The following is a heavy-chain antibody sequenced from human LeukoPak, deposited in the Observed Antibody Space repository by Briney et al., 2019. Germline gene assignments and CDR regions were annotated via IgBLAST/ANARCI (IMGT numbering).Heavy chain of an antibody. Sequence: GASVKVSCKASGYTFTSYGISWVRQAPGQGLEWMGWISAYNGNTNYVQKLQGRVTMTTETSTSTAYMELRSLRSDDTAVYYCARVAAADYFDYWGQGTLVTVSS. CDR3: ARVAAADYFDY. CDR1: GYTFTSYG. V-gene: IGHV1-18*01. CDR2: ISAYNGNT. J-gene: IGHJ4*02. D-gene: IGHD6-13*01.